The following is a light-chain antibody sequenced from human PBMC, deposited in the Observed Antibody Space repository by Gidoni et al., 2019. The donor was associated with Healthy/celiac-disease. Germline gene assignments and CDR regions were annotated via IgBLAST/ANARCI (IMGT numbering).Light chain of an antibody. V-gene: IGKV1-39*01. J-gene: IGKJ1*01. CDR2: AAS. CDR3: QQSYSTPRT. Sequence: DIQMTQSPSSPSASVGDRVTITCRASQSISSYLNWYQQKPGKAPKLLIYAASSLQSEVPSRFSGSGAGTDFTLTISSLQPEDFATYYCQQSYSTPRTFGQGTKVEIK. CDR1: QSISSY.